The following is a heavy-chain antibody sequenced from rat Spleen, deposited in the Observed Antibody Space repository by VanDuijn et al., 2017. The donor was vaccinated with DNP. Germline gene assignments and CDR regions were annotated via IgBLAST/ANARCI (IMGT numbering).Heavy chain of an antibody. V-gene: IGHV3-1*01. CDR1: GYSITSNY. CDR2: ISYSGST. J-gene: IGHJ2*01. D-gene: IGHD1-1*01. Sequence: EVQLQESGPGLVKPSQSLSLTCSVTGYSITSNYWAWIRKFPGNKMEWIGHISYSGSTSYNPSLKSRISITRDTSKNQFFLQLNSVTTEDTAIYYCARRRYYSAHFDYWGQGVMVTVSS. CDR3: ARRRYYSAHFDY.